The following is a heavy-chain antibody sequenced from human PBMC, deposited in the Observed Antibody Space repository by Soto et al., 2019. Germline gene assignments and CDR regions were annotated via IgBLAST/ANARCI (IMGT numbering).Heavy chain of an antibody. J-gene: IGHJ5*02. V-gene: IGHV1-46*01. CDR2: INPRAGNT. D-gene: IGHD2-8*01. Sequence: QVQLVQSGAEVKRPGASVQVSCKASGYTFTDNYIHWVRRAPGQGLEWMATINPRAGNTNYAQKFQGRVTLTRDTSTNTVYMDLRSLISEDTAVYYCARDHSVSSSGAGWLDPWGQGTLVTVSP. CDR3: ARDHSVSSSGAGWLDP. CDR1: GYTFTDNY.